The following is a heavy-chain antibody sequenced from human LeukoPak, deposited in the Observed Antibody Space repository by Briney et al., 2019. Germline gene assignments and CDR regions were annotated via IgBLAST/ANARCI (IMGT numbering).Heavy chain of an antibody. V-gene: IGHV3-11*01. CDR2: INIGGTNT. J-gene: IGHJ5*02. Sequence: GGSLRLSCAASGFTFSDYYMIWIRQAPGKGLEWLSYINIGGTNTHYADSVKGRFTISSDNSKKSLYSEMNNLRVEDTAVYYCATDGAGFDTWGQGVLVPVSS. CDR3: ATDGAGFDT. CDR1: GFTFSDYY.